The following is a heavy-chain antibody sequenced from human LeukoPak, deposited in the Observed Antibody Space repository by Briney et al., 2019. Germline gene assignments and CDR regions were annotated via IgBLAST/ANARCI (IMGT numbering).Heavy chain of an antibody. D-gene: IGHD4-17*01. CDR2: ISAYNGNT. Sequence: GASVKVSCKASGYTFTSYGISWVRQAPGQGLEWMGWISAYNGNTNYAQKLQGRVTMSTDTSTSTAYMELRSLRSDDTAVYYCARVDYGDYEGVGGAFDIWGQGTMVTVSS. CDR3: ARVDYGDYEGVGGAFDI. CDR1: GYTFTSYG. J-gene: IGHJ3*02. V-gene: IGHV1-18*01.